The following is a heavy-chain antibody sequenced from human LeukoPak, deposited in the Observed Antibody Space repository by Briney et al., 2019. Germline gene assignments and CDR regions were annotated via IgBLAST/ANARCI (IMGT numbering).Heavy chain of an antibody. CDR3: ARDKWGAVAGLDY. V-gene: IGHV3-53*01. J-gene: IGHJ4*02. CDR2: IYSGGST. D-gene: IGHD6-19*01. Sequence: GGSLRLSCAASGFTASSNYMSWVRQAPGKGLEWVSVIYSGGSTYYADSVKGRFTISRDNSKNTLYLQMNGLRAEDTAVYYCARDKWGAVAGLDYWGQGTLVTVSS. CDR1: GFTASSNY.